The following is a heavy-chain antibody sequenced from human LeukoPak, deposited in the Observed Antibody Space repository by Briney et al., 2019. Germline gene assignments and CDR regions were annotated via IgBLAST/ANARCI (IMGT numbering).Heavy chain of an antibody. CDR1: GGSISSYY. D-gene: IGHD2-15*01. V-gene: IGHV4-59*01. CDR2: IYYSGST. J-gene: IGHJ4*02. CDR3: ARGICIGGSCYSDPSDY. Sequence: SETLSLTCTVSGGSISSYYWSWIRQPPGKGLEWIGYIYYSGSTNYNPSLKSRVTISVDTSKNQFSLKLTSVTAADTAVYYCARGICIGGSCYSDPSDYWGQGTLVTVFS.